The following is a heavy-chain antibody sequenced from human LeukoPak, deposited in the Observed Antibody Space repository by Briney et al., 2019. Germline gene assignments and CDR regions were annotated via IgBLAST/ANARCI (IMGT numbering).Heavy chain of an antibody. CDR2: IYTSGST. J-gene: IGHJ4*02. D-gene: IGHD6-19*01. V-gene: IGHV4-4*09. CDR3: ARHGGWYGGYYFDY. Sequence: SETLSLTCTVSGGSISSYYWSWIRQPPGKGLEWIGYIYTSGSTNYNPSLKSRVTISVDTSENQFSLKLSSVTAADTAVYYCARHGGWYGGYYFDYWGQGTLVTVSS. CDR1: GGSISSYY.